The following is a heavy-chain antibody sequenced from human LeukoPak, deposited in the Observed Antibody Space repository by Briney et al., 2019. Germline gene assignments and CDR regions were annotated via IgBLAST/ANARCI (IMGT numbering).Heavy chain of an antibody. Sequence: GASVKVSCKASGYSFTDFFIHWVRQAPGQGLEWMGWINPSSGDTKYPQEFQGRVTMTGDTSISTAYMELSRLRSDDTAVYYCASDTLTYDYVWGTIDYWGQGTLVTVSS. D-gene: IGHD3-16*01. V-gene: IGHV1-2*02. CDR3: ASDTLTYDYVWGTIDY. CDR1: GYSFTDFF. CDR2: INPSSGDT. J-gene: IGHJ4*02.